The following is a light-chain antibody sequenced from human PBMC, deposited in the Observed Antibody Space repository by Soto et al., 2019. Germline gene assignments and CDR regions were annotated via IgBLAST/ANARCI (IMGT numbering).Light chain of an antibody. Sequence: QAVVTQEPSLTVSPGGTVTLTCGSTTGAVTSGHYPYWFQQKPGQAPRTLIYDINKKHSWTPARFSGSLLGVKAALTLSGAHPEDEAEYHCLLYYPGGRPVFGGGTKLTVL. CDR3: LLYYPGGRPV. CDR2: DIN. J-gene: IGLJ2*01. V-gene: IGLV7-46*01. CDR1: TGAVTSGHY.